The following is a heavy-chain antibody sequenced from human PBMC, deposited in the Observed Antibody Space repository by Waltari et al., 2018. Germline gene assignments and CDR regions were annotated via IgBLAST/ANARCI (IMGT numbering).Heavy chain of an antibody. CDR2: SYPGEYDT. Sequence: EVQLVQSGAEVKKPGGSLKISCKGSGYSFTSYWIGWVRQMPGKGLEWLGISYPGEYDTRDGPSFQAHVTISAETAISTAYLQWSSLKASDTAMYYCARFYSGYELYNWFDPLGQGTLVTVSS. CDR3: ARFYSGYELYNWFDP. CDR1: GYSFTSYW. V-gene: IGHV5-51*01. D-gene: IGHD5-12*01. J-gene: IGHJ5*02.